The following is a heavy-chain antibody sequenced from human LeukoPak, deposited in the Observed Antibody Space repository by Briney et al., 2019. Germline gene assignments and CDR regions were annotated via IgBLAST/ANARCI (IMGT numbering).Heavy chain of an antibody. CDR1: GGSISISSYY. Sequence: SETLSLTCTVSGGSISISSYYWGWIRQPPGKGLEWIGSIYYSGSTYYNPSLKSRVTISVDTSKNQFSLKLSSVTAADTAVYYCACPGSSGSYFDYWGQGTLVTVSS. J-gene: IGHJ4*02. D-gene: IGHD3-22*01. CDR3: ACPGSSGSYFDY. CDR2: IYYSGST. V-gene: IGHV4-39*01.